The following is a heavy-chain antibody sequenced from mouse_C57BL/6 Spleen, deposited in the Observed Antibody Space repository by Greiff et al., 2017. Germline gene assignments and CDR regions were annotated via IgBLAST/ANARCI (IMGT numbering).Heavy chain of an antibody. J-gene: IGHJ1*03. V-gene: IGHV14-1*01. D-gene: IGHD1-1*01. CDR3: TTGDYCSSWYFDV. CDR2: IDPEDGDI. CDR1: GFNIKDYY. Sequence: VQLQQSGAELVRPGASVKLSCTASGFNIKDYYMHWVWQRPEQGLEWIGRIDPEDGDIEYAPKFQGKGTMAADTSSNTAYLQLSRLTSEDTAVCYCTTGDYCSSWYFDVWGTGTTVTVSS.